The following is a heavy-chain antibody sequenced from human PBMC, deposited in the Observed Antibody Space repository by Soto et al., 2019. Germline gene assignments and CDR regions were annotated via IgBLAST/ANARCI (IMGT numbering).Heavy chain of an antibody. V-gene: IGHV3-48*03. Sequence: PVGSLRLSCAASGFTFSRYEMNWVRQAPGKGLEWVSYISISGGSMNYADSVKGRFTISRDNAKNSLYLQMNSLRAEDTAVYYCAEDLTGATGGWGQGTLVTVSS. CDR1: GFTFSRYE. D-gene: IGHD1-7*01. CDR3: AEDLTGATGG. CDR2: ISISGGSM. J-gene: IGHJ4*02.